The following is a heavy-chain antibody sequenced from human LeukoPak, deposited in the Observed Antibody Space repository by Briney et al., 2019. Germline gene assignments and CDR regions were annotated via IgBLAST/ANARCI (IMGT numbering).Heavy chain of an antibody. J-gene: IGHJ4*02. D-gene: IGHD1-26*01. V-gene: IGHV1-2*02. CDR1: GYTFTGYY. CDR2: INPNSGGT. Sequence: ASVKVSCKASGYTFTGYYMHWVRQAPGQGLEWMGWINPNSGGTNYAQKFQGRVTMTRDTSISTAYMELSRLRSDDTAVYYCARDVYSESYLDYWGQGTLVTVSS. CDR3: ARDVYSESYLDY.